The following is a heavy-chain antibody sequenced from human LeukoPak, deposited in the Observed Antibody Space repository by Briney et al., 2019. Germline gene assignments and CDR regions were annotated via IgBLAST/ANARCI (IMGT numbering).Heavy chain of an antibody. J-gene: IGHJ4*02. V-gene: IGHV3-21*01. D-gene: IGHD6-19*01. Sequence: GGSLRLSCAASGFTFSSYSMNWVRQAPGKGLEWVSSISSSSSYIYYADSVKGRFTISRDNTKNSLYLQMNSLRAEDTAVYYCAREHSSGYGYWGQGTLVTVSS. CDR3: AREHSSGYGY. CDR1: GFTFSSYS. CDR2: ISSSSSYI.